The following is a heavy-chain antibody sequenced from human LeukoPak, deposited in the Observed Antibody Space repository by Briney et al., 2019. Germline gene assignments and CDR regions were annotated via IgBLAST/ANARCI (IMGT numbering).Heavy chain of an antibody. Sequence: GGSLRLSCAASGFTFSSYAMSWVRQAPGKGLEWVSAISGSGGSTYYADSVKGRFTISRDNSKNTLYLQMNSLRVEDTAVYYCVRGADTGYSRDSWGQGTLVTVSS. V-gene: IGHV3-23*01. CDR1: GFTFSSYA. CDR2: ISGSGGST. CDR3: VRGADTGYSRDS. J-gene: IGHJ4*02. D-gene: IGHD3-9*01.